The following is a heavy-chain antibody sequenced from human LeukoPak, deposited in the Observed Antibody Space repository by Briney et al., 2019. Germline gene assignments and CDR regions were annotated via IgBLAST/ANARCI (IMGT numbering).Heavy chain of an antibody. CDR3: ARGGFYSFDAFAI. CDR1: GFTFDDYA. D-gene: IGHD2-21*01. Sequence: GGSLRLSCAVSGFTFDDYAMHWVRQAPGKGLEWVALISWDGGSAYYADSVKGRFTISRDNAQNTLYLQMNSPRAEDTAVYYCARGGFYSFDAFAIWGQGTMVTVSS. V-gene: IGHV3-43D*04. J-gene: IGHJ3*02. CDR2: ISWDGGSA.